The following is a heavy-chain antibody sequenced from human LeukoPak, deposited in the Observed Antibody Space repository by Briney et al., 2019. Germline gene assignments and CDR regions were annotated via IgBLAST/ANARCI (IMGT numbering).Heavy chain of an antibody. Sequence: PSETLSLTCTISGGSISTYHWSWIRQPAGKGLEWIGEINHSGSTNYNPSLKSRVTISVDTSKNQFSLKLSSVTAADTAVYYCARGRVYPYYYMDVWGKGTTVTVSS. D-gene: IGHD3-10*01. CDR2: INHSGST. J-gene: IGHJ6*03. V-gene: IGHV4-34*01. CDR3: ARGRVYPYYYMDV. CDR1: GGSISTYH.